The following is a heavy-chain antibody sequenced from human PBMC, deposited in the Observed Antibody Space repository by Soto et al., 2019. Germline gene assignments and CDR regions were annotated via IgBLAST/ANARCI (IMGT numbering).Heavy chain of an antibody. CDR1: GLNFRGSV. V-gene: IGHV3-73*02. Sequence: EVQLVESGGGVVQPGGSLKLSCAASGLNFRGSVIHWVRQASGKGLVWVARVGMRSNSYATAYAASVTGRFTISRDDSQNMAYLQMNRPTIDDPAIYYCSSQVSSGAACQPPKWCLGTLVSVSS. CDR3: SSQVSSGAACQPPK. D-gene: IGHD6-25*01. CDR2: VGMRSNSYAT. J-gene: IGHJ4*02.